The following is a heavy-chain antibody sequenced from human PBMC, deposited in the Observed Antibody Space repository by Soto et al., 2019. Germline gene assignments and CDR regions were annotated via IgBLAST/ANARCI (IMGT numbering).Heavy chain of an antibody. Sequence: SETLSLTCTVSGGSISSYYWSWIRQPPGKGLEWIGYIYYSGSTNYNPSLKSRVTISVDTSKNQFSLKLSSVTAADTAVYYCARQSTNWNYVAYFDYWGQGTLVTVSS. CDR1: GGSISSYY. CDR2: IYYSGST. V-gene: IGHV4-59*08. J-gene: IGHJ4*02. D-gene: IGHD1-7*01. CDR3: ARQSTNWNYVAYFDY.